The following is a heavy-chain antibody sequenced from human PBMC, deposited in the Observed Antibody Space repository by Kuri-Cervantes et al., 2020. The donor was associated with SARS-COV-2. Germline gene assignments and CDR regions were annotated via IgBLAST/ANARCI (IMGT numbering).Heavy chain of an antibody. V-gene: IGHV4-61*01. CDR2: TYDSGST. J-gene: IGHJ1*01. CDR1: GGSVSSGSYF. CDR3: ARGGPPYYYDSSGYRAYFQH. D-gene: IGHD3-22*01. Sequence: SETLSLTCKVSGGSVSSGSYFWSWIRQPPGNGLEWIGYTYDSGSTNYNPSLKSRVTISVDTSKNKFSLKLRSVTAADTAVYYCARGGPPYYYDSSGYRAYFQHWGQGALVTVSS.